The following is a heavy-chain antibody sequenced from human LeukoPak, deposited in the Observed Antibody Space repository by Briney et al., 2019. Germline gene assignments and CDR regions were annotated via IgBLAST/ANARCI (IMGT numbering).Heavy chain of an antibody. CDR2: ISWNSGSM. V-gene: IGHV3-9*01. J-gene: IGHJ4*02. Sequence: GGSLRLSCAASGFTFDDYAMHWVRQAPGKGLEWVSGISWNSGSMDYADSVKGRFTISRDNAKNSLYLQMNSLRAEDTAVYYCARGSEDIVATDNPRADYWGQGTLVTVSS. CDR3: ARGSEDIVATDNPRADY. CDR1: GFTFDDYA. D-gene: IGHD5-12*01.